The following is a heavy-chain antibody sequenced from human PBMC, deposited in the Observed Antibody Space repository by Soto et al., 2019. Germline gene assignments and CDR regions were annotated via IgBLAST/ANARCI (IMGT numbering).Heavy chain of an antibody. J-gene: IGHJ4*02. CDR2: IKSKTAGGTT. CDR1: GFTFSSAW. Sequence: EVLLVESGGGLVKPGGSLRLSCAASGFTFSSAWMSWVRQAPVRGLEWVGHIKSKTAGGTTDYAAPVKGRFTISRDDSKNTLYLQMNSLKTDDTAVYYCGSDYDDWGIDYWGQGTLVTVSS. V-gene: IGHV3-15*01. D-gene: IGHD5-12*01. CDR3: GSDYDDWGIDY.